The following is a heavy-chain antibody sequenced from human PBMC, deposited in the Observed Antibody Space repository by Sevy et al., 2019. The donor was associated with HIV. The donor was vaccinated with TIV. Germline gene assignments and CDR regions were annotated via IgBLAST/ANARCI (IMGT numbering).Heavy chain of an antibody. J-gene: IGHJ4*02. D-gene: IGHD3-9*01. CDR2: IQSKTDGGTT. CDR1: GFTFSSAW. V-gene: IGHV3-15*01. Sequence: GGSLRLSCAASGFTFSSAWMSWVRQAPGKGLEWVGRIQSKTDGGTTDYAASVKGRFTISRDDSVNTLYLQMNSLTTDDTAVYYCTTDTSTGYFDWILDFDYWGQGTLVTVSS. CDR3: TTDTSTGYFDWILDFDY.